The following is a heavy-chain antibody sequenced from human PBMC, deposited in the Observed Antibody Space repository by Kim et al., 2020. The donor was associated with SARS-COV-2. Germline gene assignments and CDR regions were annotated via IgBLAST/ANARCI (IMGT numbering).Heavy chain of an antibody. J-gene: IGHJ4*02. Sequence: GGSLRLSCEASGFSFSRFWMDWVRQAPGKGLLWVARVNTDGSDTSYADSVKGRFTISRDNAKNTLSLQMNSLRADDTAVYYCTRAIIGTNTFDSWGQGILVTVSS. CDR2: VNTDGSDT. CDR1: GFSFSRFW. D-gene: IGHD1-7*01. CDR3: TRAIIGTNTFDS. V-gene: IGHV3-74*01.